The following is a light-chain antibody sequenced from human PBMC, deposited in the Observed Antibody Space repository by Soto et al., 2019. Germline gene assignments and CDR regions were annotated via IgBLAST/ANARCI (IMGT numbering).Light chain of an antibody. CDR2: AAS. J-gene: IGKJ1*01. Sequence: IQMTQSPSSLSASVGDRVTITCRAGQSISSYLNWYQQKPGKAPNLLIYAASSLQSGVPSRFSGSGSETDFTLTISSLQPEDCATYYRQYRGTFGQGTKVDI. CDR1: QSISSY. V-gene: IGKV1-39*01. CDR3: QYRGT.